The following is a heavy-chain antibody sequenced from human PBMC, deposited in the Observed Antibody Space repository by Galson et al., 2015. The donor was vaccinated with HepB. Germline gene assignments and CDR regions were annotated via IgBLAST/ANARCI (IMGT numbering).Heavy chain of an antibody. J-gene: IGHJ4*02. CDR3: ARDRGGATTFDY. Sequence: SETLSLTCTVSGGSISSYYWSWIRQPPGKGLEWIGYIYYSGSTNYNPSLKSRVTISVDTSKNQFSLKLSSVTAADTAVYYCARDRGGATTFDYWGQGTLVTVPS. D-gene: IGHD1-26*01. V-gene: IGHV4-59*01. CDR1: GGSISSYY. CDR2: IYYSGST.